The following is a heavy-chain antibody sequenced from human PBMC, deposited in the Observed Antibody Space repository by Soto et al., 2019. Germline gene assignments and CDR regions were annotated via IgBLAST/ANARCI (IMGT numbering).Heavy chain of an antibody. V-gene: IGHV3-23*01. D-gene: IGHD5-18*01. CDR3: ARYIPGVRYYGMDV. CDR1: GFTFSSYA. CDR2: IGESGTPT. J-gene: IGHJ6*02. Sequence: EVQLLESGGGLVQPGGSLRLSCAASGFTFSSYAMKWVRQAPGNGLEWVSLIGESGTPTYYADSVKGRFAISRDNSGNTLFLEMYGLRAEDTAVYYCARYIPGVRYYGMDVWGQGTTVTVSS.